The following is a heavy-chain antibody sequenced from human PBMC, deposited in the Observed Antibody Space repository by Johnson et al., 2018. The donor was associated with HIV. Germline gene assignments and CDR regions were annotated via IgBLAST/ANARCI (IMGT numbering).Heavy chain of an antibody. V-gene: IGHV3-7*01. Sequence: VQLVESGGGLVQPGGSLRLSCAASGFTFSSYWMSWVRQAPGKGLEWVANIKQDGSEKYYVDSVKGRFTISRDNAKNSLYLQMNSLRAEDTAVYYCAREIVLNSSGGYCIDAFDIWGQGTMVTVSS. CDR3: AREIVLNSSGGYCIDAFDI. J-gene: IGHJ3*02. D-gene: IGHD6-19*01. CDR2: IKQDGSEK. CDR1: GFTFSSYW.